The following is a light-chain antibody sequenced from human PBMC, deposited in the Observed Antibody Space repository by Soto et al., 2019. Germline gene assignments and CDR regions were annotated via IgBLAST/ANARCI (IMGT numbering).Light chain of an antibody. J-gene: IGKJ2*01. V-gene: IGKV2-24*01. CDR2: KIS. Sequence: DIVMTQTPLSSPVTLGQPASISCKSSQSLVNSDGNTYLSWLQQRPGQPPRLLIYKISNRFPGVPDRFSGSGSGTEFTLTISSLQSEDVAVYYCQQYDNWPPYTFGQGTKVDIK. CDR1: QSLVNSDGNTY. CDR3: QQYDNWPPYT.